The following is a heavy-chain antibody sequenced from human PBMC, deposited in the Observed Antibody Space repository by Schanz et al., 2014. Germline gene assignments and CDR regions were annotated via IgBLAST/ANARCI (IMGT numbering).Heavy chain of an antibody. CDR1: GFTVSGNY. V-gene: IGHV3-66*01. CDR2: IYSGGRT. CDR3: ARDEGRDGYNLAFDV. Sequence: EVQLVESGGGLVQPGGSLRLSCAVSGFTVSGNYMNWVRQAPGKGLEWVSVIYSGGRTYYADSVKGRFIISRDRSKNTLFLQMNSLRPEDTALYFCARDEGRDGYNLAFDVWGQGTLVTVSS. D-gene: IGHD5-12*01. J-gene: IGHJ3*01.